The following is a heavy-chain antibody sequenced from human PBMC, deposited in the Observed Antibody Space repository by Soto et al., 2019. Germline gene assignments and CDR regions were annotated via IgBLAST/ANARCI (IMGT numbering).Heavy chain of an antibody. V-gene: IGHV4-59*01. J-gene: IGHJ5*02. D-gene: IGHD2-15*01. Sequence: PSETLSLTCTVSGGSISSYYWSWIRQPPGKGLEWIGYIYYSGSTNYNPSLKSRVTISVDTSKNQFSLKLSSVTAADTAVYYCARAIVVAATSWFDPWGQGTQVTVSS. CDR2: IYYSGST. CDR1: GGSISSYY. CDR3: ARAIVVAATSWFDP.